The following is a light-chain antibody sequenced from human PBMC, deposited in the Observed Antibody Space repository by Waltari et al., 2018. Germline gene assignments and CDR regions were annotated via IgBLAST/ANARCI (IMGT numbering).Light chain of an antibody. V-gene: IGKV3-15*01. Sequence: EIVMTQSPATLSVSPGERVTLSCRASRSIRSYLVWYQQKPGQAPRLLIYDAFTRATGIPARFSGSGSGTEFTLTINSLQSEDFAVYYCQHYINWPHTFGQGTNLEIK. CDR3: QHYINWPHT. CDR1: RSIRSY. CDR2: DAF. J-gene: IGKJ2*01.